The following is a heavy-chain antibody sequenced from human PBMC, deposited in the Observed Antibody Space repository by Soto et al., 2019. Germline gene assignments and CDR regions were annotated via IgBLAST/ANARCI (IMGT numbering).Heavy chain of an antibody. CDR1: GGSISSYY. J-gene: IGHJ6*02. Sequence: SETLSLTCTVSGGSISSYYWSWIRQPPGKGLEWIGYIYYSGSTNYNPSLKSRVTISVDTSKNQFSLKLSSVNAADTAVYYCARGGQYDFWSGYYGEYYYYGMDVWGQGTTVTVSS. CDR3: ARGGQYDFWSGYYGEYYYYGMDV. D-gene: IGHD3-3*01. V-gene: IGHV4-59*01. CDR2: IYYSGST.